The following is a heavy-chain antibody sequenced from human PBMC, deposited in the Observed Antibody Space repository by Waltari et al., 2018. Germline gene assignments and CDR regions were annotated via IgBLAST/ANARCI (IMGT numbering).Heavy chain of an antibody. CDR2: ISGSGGST. CDR3: ARYSSGYYYPNWFDP. D-gene: IGHD3-22*01. CDR1: GFTFSSYA. J-gene: IGHJ5*02. Sequence: EVQLLESGGGLVQPGGSLRLSCAAFGFTFSSYAMSWVRQAPGKGLEWVSAISGSGGSTYYADSVKGRFTISRDNSKNTLYLQMNSLRAEDTAVYYCARYSSGYYYPNWFDPWGQGTLVTVSS. V-gene: IGHV3-23*01.